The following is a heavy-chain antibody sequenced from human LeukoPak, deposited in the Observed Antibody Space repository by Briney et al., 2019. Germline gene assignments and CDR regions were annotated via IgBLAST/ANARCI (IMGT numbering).Heavy chain of an antibody. CDR3: ARATFGGFIDY. D-gene: IGHD3-16*02. CDR2: ISNSGSTK. Sequence: GGSLRLSCAASGFTFSSYEMNWVRQAPGKGLEWVSYISNSGSTKYYADSVKGRFTISRDNAKNSLYLQMNSLRAEDTAIYYCARATFGGFIDYCGQGTLVTVSS. V-gene: IGHV3-48*03. CDR1: GFTFSSYE. J-gene: IGHJ4*02.